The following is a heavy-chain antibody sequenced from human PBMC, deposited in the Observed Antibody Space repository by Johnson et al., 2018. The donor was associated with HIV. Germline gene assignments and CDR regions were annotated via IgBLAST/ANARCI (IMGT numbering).Heavy chain of an antibody. CDR1: GFTLSSYW. Sequence: VQLVESGGGLVQPGGSLRLSCAASGFTLSSYWMHWVRQVPGKGPVWVSRINSDGSSSAYADSVKGRFTISRDGAKNTLYLQMNSLRAEDTAVYYCARASYYYGSADIWGQGTMVTVSS. CDR2: INSDGSSS. J-gene: IGHJ3*02. CDR3: ARASYYYGSADI. D-gene: IGHD3-10*01. V-gene: IGHV3-74*02.